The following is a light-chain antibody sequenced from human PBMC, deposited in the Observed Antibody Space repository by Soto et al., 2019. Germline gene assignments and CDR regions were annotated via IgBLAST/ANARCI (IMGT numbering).Light chain of an antibody. J-gene: IGKJ1*01. CDR3: QQYKGSSPST. Sequence: VLTQSPATLSLSQGERATLSCRASQTITNTYLAWYQQKPGQAPRLFIYAAATRAMGIPDRFSGSGSGTDFTLTINTLEPEDFALYYCQQYKGSSPSTLGHGTRVQIK. CDR1: QTITNTY. CDR2: AAA. V-gene: IGKV3-20*01.